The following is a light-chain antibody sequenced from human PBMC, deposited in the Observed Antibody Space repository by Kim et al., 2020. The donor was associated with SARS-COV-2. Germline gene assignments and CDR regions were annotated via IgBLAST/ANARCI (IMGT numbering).Light chain of an antibody. J-gene: IGLJ2*01. CDR2: QHN. Sequence: SYELTQPPSVSVSPGQTASITCSGDKLGDKYACWYQQKPGQSPVLVIYQHNKRPSGIPERFSGSNSGNTATLTISGTQAMDEADFYCQAWASSNVVFGGG. CDR1: KLGDKY. CDR3: QAWASSNVV. V-gene: IGLV3-1*01.